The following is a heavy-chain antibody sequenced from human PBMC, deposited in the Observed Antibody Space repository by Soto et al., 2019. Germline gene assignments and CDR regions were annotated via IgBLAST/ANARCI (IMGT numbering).Heavy chain of an antibody. V-gene: IGHV4-59*08. CDR2: IYYSGST. D-gene: IGHD4-17*01. J-gene: IGHJ1*01. CDR1: GGSISSYY. CDR3: ASGSDDYGDYQGYFQH. Sequence: QVQLQESGPGLVKPSETLSLTCTVSGGSISSYYWSWIRQPPGKGLEWIGYIYYSGSTNYNPSLKSRVTISVDTSKNQFSLKLSSVTAADTAVYYCASGSDDYGDYQGYFQHWGQGTLVTVSS.